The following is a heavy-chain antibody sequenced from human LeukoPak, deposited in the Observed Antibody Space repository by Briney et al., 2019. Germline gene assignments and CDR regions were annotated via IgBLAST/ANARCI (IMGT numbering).Heavy chain of an antibody. V-gene: IGHV3-23*01. D-gene: IGHD2-2*01. CDR2: ISGSGGST. CDR3: AAPSMSYCSSTSCYGRGDDALYYYYYGMDV. J-gene: IGHJ6*02. Sequence: GGSLRLSCAASGFTFSSYAMSWVRQAPGKGLEWVSAISGSGGSTYYADSVKGRFTISRDNSKNTLYLQMNSLRAEDTAVYYCAAPSMSYCSSTSCYGRGDDALYYYYYGMDVWGQGTTVTVSS. CDR1: GFTFSSYA.